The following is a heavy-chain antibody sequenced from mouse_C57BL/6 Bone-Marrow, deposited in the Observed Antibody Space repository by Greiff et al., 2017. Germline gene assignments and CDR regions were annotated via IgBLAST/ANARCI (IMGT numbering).Heavy chain of an antibody. CDR3: THYYGSSLDY. Sequence: VQLQQSGAELVRPGASVELSCTASGFNIKDDYMHWVKPRPEQGLEWIGWIDPENGDTEYASKFQGKATITADTSSNTAYLQLSSLTSEDTAVYYCTHYYGSSLDYWGQGTTLTVSS. D-gene: IGHD1-1*01. CDR1: GFNIKDDY. J-gene: IGHJ2*01. V-gene: IGHV14-4*01. CDR2: IDPENGDT.